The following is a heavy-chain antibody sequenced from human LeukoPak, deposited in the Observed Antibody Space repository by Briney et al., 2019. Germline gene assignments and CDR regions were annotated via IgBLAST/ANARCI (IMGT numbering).Heavy chain of an antibody. J-gene: IGHJ3*02. Sequence: GASVKVSCKASGYTFTSYDINWVRQATGQGLEWMGWMNPNSGNTGYAQKFQGRVTMTRNTSISTAYMELSSLRSEDTAVYYCAIYSSSWYSAFDIWGQGTMVTVSS. CDR1: GYTFTSYD. CDR2: MNPNSGNT. V-gene: IGHV1-8*01. CDR3: AIYSSSWYSAFDI. D-gene: IGHD6-13*01.